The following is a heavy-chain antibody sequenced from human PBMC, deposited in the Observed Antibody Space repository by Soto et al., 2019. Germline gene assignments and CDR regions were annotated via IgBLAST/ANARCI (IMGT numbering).Heavy chain of an antibody. J-gene: IGHJ4*02. Sequence: GSLRLSCVASGLTFGSRAMSWVRQAPGEGLQWVSTITDTGGDAKYADSVRGRFVISRDNSKKTLYLQMTSLTAEDSAMYFCARGSTDSYPGSRIFDFWGRGTLVTVSS. V-gene: IGHV3-23*01. CDR1: GLTFGSRA. CDR2: ITDTGGDA. D-gene: IGHD3-10*01. CDR3: ARGSTDSYPGSRIFDF.